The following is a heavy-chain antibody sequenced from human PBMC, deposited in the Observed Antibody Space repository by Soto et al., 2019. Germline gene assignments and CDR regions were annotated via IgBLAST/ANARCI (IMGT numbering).Heavy chain of an antibody. CDR1: GLPFSSYS. J-gene: IGHJ3*02. CDR3: ARDYYDSSGSDAFDI. Sequence: PGGSLRLSCAASGLPFSSYSMNWVRQAPGKGLEWVSYISSSSSTIYYADSVKGRFTIPRDNAKNSLYLQMNSLRDEDTAVYYCARDYYDSSGSDAFDIWGQGTMVTVSS. CDR2: ISSSSSTI. V-gene: IGHV3-48*02. D-gene: IGHD3-22*01.